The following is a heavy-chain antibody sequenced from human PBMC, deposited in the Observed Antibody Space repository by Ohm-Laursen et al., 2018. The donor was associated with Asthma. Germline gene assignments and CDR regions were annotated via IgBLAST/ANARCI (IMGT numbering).Heavy chain of an antibody. V-gene: IGHV4-31*03. CDR2: IYYSGST. Sequence: TLSLTCTVSGGSISSGGYYWSWIRQHPGKGLEWFGYIYYSGSTYYNPSLKSRVTISVDTSKNQFSLKLSSVTAADTAVYYCARWGYCSGGSCSGLYYFDYWGQGTLVTVSS. J-gene: IGHJ4*02. CDR3: ARWGYCSGGSCSGLYYFDY. D-gene: IGHD2-15*01. CDR1: GGSISSGGYY.